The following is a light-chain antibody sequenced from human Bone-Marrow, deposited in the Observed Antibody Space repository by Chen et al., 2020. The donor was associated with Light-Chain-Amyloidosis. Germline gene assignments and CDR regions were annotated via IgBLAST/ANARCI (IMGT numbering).Light chain of an antibody. Sequence: EIVLHPFPGTLSLSPGEGANLSCRASQTISSNYLTWYQQKFGQAPRLLIYGSSSRATGIPDRFTGSGSGTDFTLTINRLEPEDFAMYYCQQYGTSPLTFGGGTKVEIK. CDR2: GSS. CDR3: QQYGTSPLT. J-gene: IGKJ4*01. V-gene: IGKV3-20*01. CDR1: QTISSNY.